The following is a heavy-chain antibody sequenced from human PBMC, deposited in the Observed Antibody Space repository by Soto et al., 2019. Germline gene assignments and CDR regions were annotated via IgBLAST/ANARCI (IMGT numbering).Heavy chain of an antibody. CDR1: GFTFSDSW. V-gene: IGHV3-7*01. D-gene: IGHD4-4*01. Sequence: GGSLRLSCTASGFTFSDSWMTWVRQAPGKGLEWVARIKPDESEKKYADSVKGRFSISRDNAKNSMYLQMDSLRGEDTAVYYCVRGGSNYASWGQGTLGTLSS. CDR3: VRGGSNYAS. CDR2: IKPDESEK. J-gene: IGHJ5*02.